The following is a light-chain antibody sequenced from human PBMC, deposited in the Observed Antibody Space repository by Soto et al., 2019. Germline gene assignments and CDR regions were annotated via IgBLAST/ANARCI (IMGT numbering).Light chain of an antibody. V-gene: IGKV3-20*01. CDR3: QQYGNSPQT. CDR2: AAS. Sequence: EIVLTQSPGTLSLSPGERVTLSCRASQTVSSSFLAWYQQTPGQAPRLLIYAASSRATGIPDRFSGSGSGTDFTLTISRLEPEDFAVYYCQQYGNSPQTFGQGTKVEIK. J-gene: IGKJ1*01. CDR1: QTVSSSF.